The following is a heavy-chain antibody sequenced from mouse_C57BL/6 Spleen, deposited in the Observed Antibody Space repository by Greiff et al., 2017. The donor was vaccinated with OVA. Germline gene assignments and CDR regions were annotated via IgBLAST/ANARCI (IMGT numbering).Heavy chain of an antibody. Sequence: DVMLVESGGGLVKPGGSLKLSCAASGFTFSDYGMHWVRQAPEKGLEWVAYISSGSSTIYYADTVKGRFTISRDNAKNTLFLQMTSLRSEDTAMYYCARGGKRSYFDYWGQGTTLTVSS. CDR2: ISSGSSTI. CDR3: ARGGKRSYFDY. CDR1: GFTFSDYG. V-gene: IGHV5-17*01. J-gene: IGHJ2*01. D-gene: IGHD1-1*01.